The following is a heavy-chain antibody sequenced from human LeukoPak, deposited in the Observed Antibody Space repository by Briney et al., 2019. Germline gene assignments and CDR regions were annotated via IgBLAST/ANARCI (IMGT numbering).Heavy chain of an antibody. CDR3: ARAPYYYGSGSYYAIFDY. Sequence: PSETLSLTCTVSGGSISSSSYYWGWIRQPPGKGLEWIGSVYYSGSTFYNPSLKSRVTISVDTSKNQFSLKLNSVTAADTAVYYCARAPYYYGSGSYYAIFDYWGQGTLVTVSS. CDR2: VYYSGST. CDR1: GGSISSSSYY. J-gene: IGHJ4*02. V-gene: IGHV4-39*07. D-gene: IGHD3-10*01.